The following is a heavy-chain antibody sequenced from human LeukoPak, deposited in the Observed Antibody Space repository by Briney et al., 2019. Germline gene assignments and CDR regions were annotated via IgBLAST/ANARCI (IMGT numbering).Heavy chain of an antibody. CDR1: GFTFSTYG. V-gene: IGHV3-30*02. CDR3: AKDNYYGSGTYYPYYFDY. D-gene: IGHD3-10*01. Sequence: PGGSLRLSCAASGFTFSTYGMHWVRQAPGQGLEWVAFIRYDGSNKYYVDSVKGRFTISRDNSKNTLYLQMNSLRPEDTAVYYCAKDNYYGSGTYYPYYFDYWGQGTLVTVSS. J-gene: IGHJ4*02. CDR2: IRYDGSNK.